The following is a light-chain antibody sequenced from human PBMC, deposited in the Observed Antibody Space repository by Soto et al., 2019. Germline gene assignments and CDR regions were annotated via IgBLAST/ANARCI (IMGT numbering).Light chain of an antibody. CDR1: QNVDRY. Sequence: ETVVTQSPATLSLSPGERATLSCRASQNVDRYVVWYQQKPGQAPRLLIYDATNRATGIPARFSGSVSGTDFTLTISSLEPEDSAVYYCLQRRNWPPIAFGQGTRLEIK. CDR3: LQRRNWPPIA. J-gene: IGKJ5*01. CDR2: DAT. V-gene: IGKV3-11*01.